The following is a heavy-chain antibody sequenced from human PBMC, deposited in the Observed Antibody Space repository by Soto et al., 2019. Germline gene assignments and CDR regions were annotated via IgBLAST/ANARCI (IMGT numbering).Heavy chain of an antibody. Sequence: QVQLVQSGAEVKKTGASVEVSCKASGYTFISYGISWVRQAPGQGLEWMGWISAYNGKTNYAQKFQGRVTMTTDTSARTAYMELRSLRSDYTEVYYWARAGFSTSWLGILATGAHGVDIDYWGQGTLVTVSS. CDR1: GYTFISYG. J-gene: IGHJ4*02. CDR2: ISAYNGKT. V-gene: IGHV1-18*01. D-gene: IGHD6-13*01. CDR3: ARAGFSTSWLGILATGAHGVDIDY.